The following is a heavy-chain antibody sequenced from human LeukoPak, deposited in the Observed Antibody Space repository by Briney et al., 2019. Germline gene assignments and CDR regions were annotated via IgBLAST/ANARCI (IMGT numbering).Heavy chain of an antibody. CDR1: GFIFTNYW. J-gene: IGHJ3*02. CDR2: IKQDGSEK. D-gene: IGHD1-1*01. V-gene: IGHV3-7*01. Sequence: GGSLRLSCAASGFIFTNYWMSWVRQAPGKGLEWVAIIKQDGSEKYYVDSVRGRFTISRDNAKNSQYLQVNSLRAEDTAVYYCARVGTTGTTDALDIWGQGTMVTVSS. CDR3: ARVGTTGTTDALDI.